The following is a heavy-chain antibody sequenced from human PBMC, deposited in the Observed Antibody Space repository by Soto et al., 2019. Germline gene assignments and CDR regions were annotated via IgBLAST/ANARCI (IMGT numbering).Heavy chain of an antibody. J-gene: IGHJ4*02. Sequence: SETLSLTCTVSGGSISSYYWSWIRQPPGKGLEWIGYIYYSGSTNYNPSLKSRVTISVDTSKNQFSLKLSSVTAADTAVYYCAKSYGYSYAFDYWGQGTLVTISA. CDR1: GGSISSYY. V-gene: IGHV4-59*01. CDR2: IYYSGST. CDR3: AKSYGYSYAFDY. D-gene: IGHD5-18*01.